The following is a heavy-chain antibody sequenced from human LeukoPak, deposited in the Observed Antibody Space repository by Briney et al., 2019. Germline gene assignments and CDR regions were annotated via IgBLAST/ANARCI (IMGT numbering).Heavy chain of an antibody. J-gene: IGHJ4*02. V-gene: IGHV4-61*01. Sequence: SETLSLTCTVSGGSVSNTTYYWSWIRQPPGKGLEWIGYIYYSGSTNYNPSLESRVTISADTSKNQFSLRLNSVTAANTAVYYCARGKVAASGYWGQGTLVTVSS. CDR1: GGSVSNTTYY. CDR2: IYYSGST. CDR3: ARGKVAASGY. D-gene: IGHD6-6*01.